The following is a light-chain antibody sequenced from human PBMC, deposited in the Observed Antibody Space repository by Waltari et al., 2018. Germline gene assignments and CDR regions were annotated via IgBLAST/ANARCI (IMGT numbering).Light chain of an antibody. CDR1: QGMRND. CDR3: LQVNSYPRT. J-gene: IGKJ2*01. CDR2: AAS. Sequence: DIQMTQSPSSLSVSVGDRVTITCRASQGMRNDLAWYQQKPGKAPKRLIYAASSLQSGVPARFSGSGSGTEFTLTISSLQPEDVATYYCLQVNSYPRTFGQGTKLDIK. V-gene: IGKV1-17*01.